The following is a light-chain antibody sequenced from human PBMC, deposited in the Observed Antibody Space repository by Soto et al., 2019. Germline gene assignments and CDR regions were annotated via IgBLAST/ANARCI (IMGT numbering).Light chain of an antibody. CDR3: QQYNNWPPLT. CDR1: QSVSSN. CDR2: GAS. Sequence: EIVMTQSPATLSVSPGERATLSCRASQSVSSNLGWYQQKPVQPPRLLIDGASTRATGIPARLSGSGSGSEFTLTISSLQSEDFAVYYCQQYNNWPPLTFGGRTKVEIK. J-gene: IGKJ4*01. V-gene: IGKV3-15*01.